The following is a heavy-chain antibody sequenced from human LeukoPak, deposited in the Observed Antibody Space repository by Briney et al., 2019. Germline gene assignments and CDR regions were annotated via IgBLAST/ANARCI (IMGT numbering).Heavy chain of an antibody. D-gene: IGHD1-7*01. CDR3: APYNWNYGWFDP. V-gene: IGHV1-2*02. CDR2: INPNSGGT. CDR1: GYTFTGYY. Sequence: ASVKVSCKASGYTFTGYYMHWVQQAPGQGLEWMGWINPNSGGTNYAQKFQGRVTMTRDTSISTAYMELSRLRSDDTAVYYCAPYNWNYGWFDPWGQGTLVTVSS. J-gene: IGHJ5*02.